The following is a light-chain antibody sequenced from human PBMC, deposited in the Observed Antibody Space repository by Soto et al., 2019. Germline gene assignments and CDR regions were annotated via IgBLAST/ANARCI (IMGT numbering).Light chain of an antibody. CDR2: KVS. CDR1: QSLVSSDGNTY. CDR3: MQGTHWNT. V-gene: IGKV2-30*01. Sequence: DVVMTQSPLSLPVTLGQPASISCRSSQSLVSSDGNTYLSWFHQRPGQSPRRLIYKVSSRDSGVPDRLSGSGSGTDFPLKISRVEAEDVGLYYCMQGTHWNTFGQGTKLEIK. J-gene: IGKJ2*01.